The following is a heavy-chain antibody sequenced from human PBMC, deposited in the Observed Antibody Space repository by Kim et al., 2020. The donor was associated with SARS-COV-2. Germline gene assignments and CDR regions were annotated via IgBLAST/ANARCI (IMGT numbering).Heavy chain of an antibody. V-gene: IGHV4-39*01. Sequence: SETLSLTCNVSGVSISSRSYYWAWIGQSPGKGLEWIGSFYYTGSTYYNPSLKSRLTISEDTSKNHFSLTLTSATPADTAVYFCARLSLMTYTSSWYVFDFWGQGMLVTVSS. CDR1: GVSISSRSYY. CDR3: ARLSLMTYTSSWYVFDF. D-gene: IGHD3-16*01. J-gene: IGHJ4*02. CDR2: FYYTGST.